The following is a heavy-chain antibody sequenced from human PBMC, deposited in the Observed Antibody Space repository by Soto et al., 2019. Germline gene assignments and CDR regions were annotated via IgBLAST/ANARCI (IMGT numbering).Heavy chain of an antibody. Sequence: SETQSLTCPVSGGSISSGDCYWSWIRQPPGKGLEWIGYIYYSGSTYYNPSLKSRVTISVDTSKNQFSLKLSSVTAADTAVYYCARDCSGGSCYHYWGQGTLVTVSS. CDR1: GGSISSGDCY. J-gene: IGHJ4*02. V-gene: IGHV4-30-4*01. CDR2: IYYSGST. CDR3: ARDCSGGSCYHY. D-gene: IGHD2-15*01.